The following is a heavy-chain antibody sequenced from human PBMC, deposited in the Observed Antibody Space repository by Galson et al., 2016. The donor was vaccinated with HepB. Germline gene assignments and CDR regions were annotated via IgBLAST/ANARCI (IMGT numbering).Heavy chain of an antibody. Sequence: SVKVSCKASEDTFNNYAFSWVRQAPGQGLEWMGGIIPIFGTTNYAQEFQGRVTITADKSTNTAYMELSSLRSEDTAIYYCARGRYSSSWYGDNYYYYGMDVWGQGTTVTVSS. CDR3: ARGRYSSSWYGDNYYYYGMDV. J-gene: IGHJ6*02. D-gene: IGHD6-13*01. CDR1: EDTFNNYA. CDR2: IIPIFGTT. V-gene: IGHV1-69*06.